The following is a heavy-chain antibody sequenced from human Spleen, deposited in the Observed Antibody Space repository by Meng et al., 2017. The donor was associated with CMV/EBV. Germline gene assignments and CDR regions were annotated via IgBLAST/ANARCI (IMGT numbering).Heavy chain of an antibody. D-gene: IGHD3-10*01. CDR3: ARDNHGFGELREDV. V-gene: IGHV3-7*01. CDR2: IKQDGSEK. CDR1: GFTFSNYW. Sequence: GESLKISCAASGFTFSNYWMTWVRQAPGKGLEWVANIKQDGSEKNYVDSVKGRFTISRDNAKNSLYLQMNSLRAEDTAVYYCARDNHGFGELREDVWGQGITVTVSS. J-gene: IGHJ6*02.